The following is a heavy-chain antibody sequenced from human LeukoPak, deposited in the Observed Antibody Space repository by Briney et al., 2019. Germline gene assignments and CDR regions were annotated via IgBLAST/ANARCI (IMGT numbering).Heavy chain of an antibody. D-gene: IGHD6-19*01. CDR2: ISGSGGST. CDR3: AKGYSSGWYYFDN. V-gene: IGHV3-23*01. J-gene: IGHJ4*02. CDR1: GLTFSSYT. Sequence: GGSLRLSCAASGLTFSSYTMSWVRQAPGKGLEWVSAISGSGGSTNYADSVKGQFTISRDNSKNTLYLEMNSLSAEDTAVYYCAKGYSSGWYYFDNWGQGTLVTVSS.